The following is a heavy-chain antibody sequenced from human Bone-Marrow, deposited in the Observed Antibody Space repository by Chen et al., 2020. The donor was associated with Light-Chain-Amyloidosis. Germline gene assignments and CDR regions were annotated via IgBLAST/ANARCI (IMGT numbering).Heavy chain of an antibody. CDR1: GGSISSYY. J-gene: IGHJ6*04. CDR2: IYYSGST. V-gene: IGHV4-59*01. CDR3: ARGRQTFGV. D-gene: IGHD3-10*01. Sequence: VQLQESGPGLVKPSATLSLTCTVSGGSISSYYWSWIRQPPGKGLEWIGYIYYSGSTNYNPSLKSRVTISVDTSKNQFSLKLSSVTAADTAVYYCARGRQTFGVWGKGTTVTVSS.